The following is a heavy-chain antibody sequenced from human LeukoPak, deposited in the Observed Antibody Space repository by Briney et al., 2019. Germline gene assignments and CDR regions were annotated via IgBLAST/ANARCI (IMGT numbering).Heavy chain of an antibody. CDR1: GGSISSSSYY. V-gene: IGHV4-39*07. J-gene: IGHJ6*03. Sequence: PPETLSLTCTVSGGSISSSSYYWGWIRQPPGKGLEWIGSIYYSGSTYYNPSLKSRLTISIDTSKTQFSLKLTSVTVADTAVYYCAKVAADGYDYYYMDVWGKGTTVTVSS. CDR2: IYYSGST. D-gene: IGHD6-25*01. CDR3: AKVAADGYDYYYMDV.